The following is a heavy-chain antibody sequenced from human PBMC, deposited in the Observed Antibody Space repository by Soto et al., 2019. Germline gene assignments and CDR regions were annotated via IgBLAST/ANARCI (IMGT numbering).Heavy chain of an antibody. CDR2: IYYSGST. J-gene: IGHJ4*02. CDR1: GGSISSSSYY. Sequence: QLQLQESGPGLVKPSETLSRTCTVSGGSISSSSYYWGWIRQPPGKGLEWIGRIYYSGSTYYNPSLKSRVTISVDTSKNQFSLKLSSVTAADTAVYYCASSVIAAAGSNSFDYWGQGTLVTVSS. V-gene: IGHV4-39*01. CDR3: ASSVIAAAGSNSFDY. D-gene: IGHD6-13*01.